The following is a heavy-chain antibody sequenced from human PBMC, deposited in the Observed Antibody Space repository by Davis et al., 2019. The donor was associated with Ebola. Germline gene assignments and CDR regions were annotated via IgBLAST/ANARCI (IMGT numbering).Heavy chain of an antibody. CDR3: ARDYPWFDP. CDR2: INAYNGNT. V-gene: IGHV1-18*01. CDR1: GGNFRRSG. Sequence: ASVKVSCKASGGNFRRSGFTWVRQAPGQGLEWMGWINAYNGNTNYAQKFQGRVTMTTDTSTSTVYMDMRSLTSDDTAVYYCARDYPWFDPWGQGTLVTVSS. J-gene: IGHJ5*02.